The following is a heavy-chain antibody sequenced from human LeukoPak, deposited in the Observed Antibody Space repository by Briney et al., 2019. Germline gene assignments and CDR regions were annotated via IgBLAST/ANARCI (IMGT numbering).Heavy chain of an antibody. CDR1: GFTFSSYS. Sequence: GGSLRLSCAASGFTFSSYSMNWVRQAPGKGLEWASSISSSSSYIYYADSVKGRFTISRDNAKNSLYLQMNSLGAEDTAVYYCARLYGDYHFDYWGQGTLVTVSS. V-gene: IGHV3-21*01. J-gene: IGHJ4*02. CDR3: ARLYGDYHFDY. D-gene: IGHD4-17*01. CDR2: ISSSSSYI.